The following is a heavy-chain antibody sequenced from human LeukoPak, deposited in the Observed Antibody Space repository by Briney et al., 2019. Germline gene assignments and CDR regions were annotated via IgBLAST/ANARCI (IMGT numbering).Heavy chain of an antibody. J-gene: IGHJ4*02. V-gene: IGHV4-4*07. CDR3: ARRTPAAERYFDY. CDR1: GGSISSYY. D-gene: IGHD6-13*01. Sequence: SETLSLTCTVSGGSISSYYWSWIRQPAGKGLEWIGRIYTSGNTNYNPSLKSRITMSVDTSKNQVSLNLSSVTAADTAVYYCARRTPAAERYFDYWGQGTLVTVSS. CDR2: IYTSGNT.